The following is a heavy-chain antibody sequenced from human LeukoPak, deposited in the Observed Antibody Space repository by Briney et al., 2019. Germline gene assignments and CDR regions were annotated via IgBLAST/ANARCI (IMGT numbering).Heavy chain of an antibody. J-gene: IGHJ3*02. CDR3: AKGRDGYNFDAFDI. Sequence: GGSLRLSCAASGFTFDDYAMHWVRQAPVKGLEWVSGISWNSGSIGYADSVKGRFTISRDNAKNSLYLQMNSLRAEDMALYYCAKGRDGYNFDAFDIWGQGTMVTVSS. CDR1: GFTFDDYA. V-gene: IGHV3-9*03. CDR2: ISWNSGSI. D-gene: IGHD5-24*01.